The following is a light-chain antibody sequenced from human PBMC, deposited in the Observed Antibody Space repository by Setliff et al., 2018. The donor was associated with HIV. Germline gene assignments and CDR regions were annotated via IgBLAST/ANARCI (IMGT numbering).Light chain of an antibody. CDR1: SSDVGAYNY. V-gene: IGLV2-14*03. CDR3: SSYTSSYTFV. Sequence: QSVLTQPASVSGSPGQSITISCTGTSSDVGAYNYVSWYQQHPGKAPKLMIYDVSNRPSGVSNRFSGSKPGNTASLTISGLQAEDEADYYCSSYTSSYTFVFGTGTKVTVL. J-gene: IGLJ1*01. CDR2: DVS.